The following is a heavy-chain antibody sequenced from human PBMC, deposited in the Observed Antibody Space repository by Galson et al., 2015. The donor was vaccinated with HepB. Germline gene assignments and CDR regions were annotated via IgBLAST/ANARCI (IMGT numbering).Heavy chain of an antibody. CDR2: VYHTGRT. J-gene: IGHJ4*02. V-gene: IGHV4-4*02. D-gene: IGHD3-10*01. CDR1: SDSITSRNW. CDR3: ARGYLGSGRADN. Sequence: ETLSLTCTATSDSITSRNWWIWVRQPPGKGLEWIGEVYHTGRTNYKPSLKSRVTMSVDKSTNQFFLGLSSVTAADTAVYYCARGYLGSGRADNWGQGILVTVSS.